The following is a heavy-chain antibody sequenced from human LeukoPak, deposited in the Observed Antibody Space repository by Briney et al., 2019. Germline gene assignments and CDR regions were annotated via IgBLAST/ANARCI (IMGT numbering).Heavy chain of an antibody. J-gene: IGHJ4*02. CDR3: ARGFRWVTNY. V-gene: IGHV4-34*01. CDR2: INHSGST. D-gene: IGHD4-17*01. Sequence: SETLSLTCAVYGGSFSGYYWSWIRQPPGKGLEWIGEINHSGSTNYNPSLKSRVTISVDTSKNQFSLKLSSVTAADTAVYYCARGFRWVTNYWGQGTLVTVSS. CDR1: GGSFSGYY.